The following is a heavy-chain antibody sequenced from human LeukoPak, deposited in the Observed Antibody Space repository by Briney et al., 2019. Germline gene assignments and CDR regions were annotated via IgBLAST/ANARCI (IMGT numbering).Heavy chain of an antibody. J-gene: IGHJ4*02. Sequence: PSETLSLTCTVSGGSISSSSYYWGWIRQPPGKGLEWIGSIYYSGSTYYNPSLKSRATISVDTFKNQFSLKLSSVTAADTAVYYCASPTPGYSSSWYYFDYWGQGTLVTVSS. D-gene: IGHD6-13*01. CDR3: ASPTPGYSSSWYYFDY. CDR2: IYYSGST. V-gene: IGHV4-39*01. CDR1: GGSISSSSYY.